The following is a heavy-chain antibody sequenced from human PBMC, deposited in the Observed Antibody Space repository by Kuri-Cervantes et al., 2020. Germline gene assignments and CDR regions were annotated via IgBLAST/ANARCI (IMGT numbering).Heavy chain of an antibody. V-gene: IGHV1-2*02. CDR3: ASDCYSDSSGYRGGGVIDY. CDR1: GYFFTGYY. CDR2: TNSNSGGT. D-gene: IGHD3-22*01. J-gene: IGHJ4*02. Sequence: SVKVSCQASGYFFTGYYIHWVRQAPGQGLEWVGWTNSNSGGTNYAQRFQGRVSMTRDTSISTAYMELSSLRSDDTAVYYCASDCYSDSSGYRGGGVIDYWGQGTLVTVSS.